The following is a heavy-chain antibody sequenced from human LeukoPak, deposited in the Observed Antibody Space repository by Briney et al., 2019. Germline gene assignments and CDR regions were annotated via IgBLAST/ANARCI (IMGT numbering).Heavy chain of an antibody. CDR1: GDSVSNNSAA. Sequence: PSQTLSLTCAISGDSVSNNSAAWTWIRQSPSRGLEWLGRTYYRSRWYNDYAVSVKSRIIINPDTSKNQFSLQLNSVTPEDTAVYYCARVSAWYEFDYWGQGTLVTVSS. D-gene: IGHD6-19*01. CDR2: TYYRSRWYN. V-gene: IGHV6-1*01. CDR3: ARVSAWYEFDY. J-gene: IGHJ4*02.